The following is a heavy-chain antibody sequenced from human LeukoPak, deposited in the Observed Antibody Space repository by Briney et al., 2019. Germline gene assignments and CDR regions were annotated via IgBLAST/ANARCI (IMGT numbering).Heavy chain of an antibody. J-gene: IGHJ4*02. Sequence: PSETLSLTCTVSGGSVSSGSYYWSWIRQPPGKGLEWIAYIYYSGSTNYNPSLKSRVTISVDTSKNQFSLKLSSVTAADTAVYYCARVAVVRGLMYFDYWAREPWSPSPQ. CDR1: GGSVSSGSYY. D-gene: IGHD3-10*01. CDR2: IYYSGST. CDR3: ARVAVVRGLMYFDY. V-gene: IGHV4-61*01.